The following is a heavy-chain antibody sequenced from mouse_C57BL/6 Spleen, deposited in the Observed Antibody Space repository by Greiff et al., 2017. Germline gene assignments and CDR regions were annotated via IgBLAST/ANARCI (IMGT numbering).Heavy chain of an antibody. CDR3: ARGLGRYFDY. J-gene: IGHJ2*01. Sequence: QVQLQQPGAELVKPGASVKLSCKASGYTFTSYWMQWVKQRPGQGLEWIGEIDPSDSYTNYNQKLKGKATLTVDTSASTAYMQLSSLTSEDSAVYYCARGLGRYFDYWGQGTTLTVSS. D-gene: IGHD4-1*01. V-gene: IGHV1-50*01. CDR2: IDPSDSYT. CDR1: GYTFTSYW.